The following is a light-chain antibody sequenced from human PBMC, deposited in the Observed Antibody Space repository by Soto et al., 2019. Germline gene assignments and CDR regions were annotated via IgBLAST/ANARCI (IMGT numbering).Light chain of an antibody. CDR2: EVS. CDR1: SSDVGGYNY. V-gene: IGLV2-8*01. CDR3: LSIRGGPGGV. Sequence: QSALTQPPSASGSPGQSVTISCTGTSSDVGGYNYVSWYQQHPGKAPKLMIYEVSKRPSGVPDRFSGSKSGNTASLTVSGPRAEDGGDYYRLSIRGGPGGVFAGGTKLPV. J-gene: IGLJ2*01.